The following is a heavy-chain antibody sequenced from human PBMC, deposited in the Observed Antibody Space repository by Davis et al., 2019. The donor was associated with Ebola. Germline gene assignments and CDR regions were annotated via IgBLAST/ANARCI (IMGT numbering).Heavy chain of an antibody. J-gene: IGHJ3*02. CDR2: FYFTRTA. D-gene: IGHD3-22*01. V-gene: IGHV4-39*07. CDR1: AGSTRSSSYC. Sequence: SETLSLTCTVSAGSTRSSSYCWGWIRDQPGRGLEWTCLFYFTRTATYNPSRKSRVTITVDTSKNQFSLKLSSVTAADTAVYYCARSYDSSGYYKADAFDIWGQGTMVTVSS. CDR3: ARSYDSSGYYKADAFDI.